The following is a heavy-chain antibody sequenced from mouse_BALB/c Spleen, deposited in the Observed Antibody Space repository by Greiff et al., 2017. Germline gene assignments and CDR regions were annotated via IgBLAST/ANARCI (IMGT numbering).Heavy chain of an antibody. CDR1: GYSFTGYY. Sequence: VQLQQSGADLVKPGASVKISCKASGYSFTGYYMHWVKQSHGKSLEWIGRVNPNNGGTNYNQKFKGKAILTVDKSSSTAYMELRSLTSEDSAVYCCARGIYYDGNCYLDYWGQGTTVTVSS. D-gene: IGHD1-1*01. J-gene: IGHJ2*01. V-gene: IGHV1-18*01. CDR2: VNPNNGGT. CDR3: ARGIYYDGNCYLDY.